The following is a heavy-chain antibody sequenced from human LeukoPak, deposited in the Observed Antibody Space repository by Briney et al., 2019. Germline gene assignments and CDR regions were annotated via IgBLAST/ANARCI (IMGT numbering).Heavy chain of an antibody. CDR1: GYTFTGYY. V-gene: IGHV1-2*02. CDR2: INPNSGGT. Sequence: ASVKVSCKASGYTFTGYYMHWVRQAPGQGLEWMGWINPNSGGTNYAQKFQGRVTMTRDTSISTAYMELSRLRSDDTAVYYCARDPRRRTVTNFRPHWYFDLWGRGTLVTVSS. CDR3: ARDPRRRTVTNFRPHWYFDL. D-gene: IGHD4-17*01. J-gene: IGHJ2*01.